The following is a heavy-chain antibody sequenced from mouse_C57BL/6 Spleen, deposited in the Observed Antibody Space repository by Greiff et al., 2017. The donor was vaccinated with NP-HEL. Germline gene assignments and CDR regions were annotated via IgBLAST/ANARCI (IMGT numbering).Heavy chain of an antibody. CDR2: INPYNGGT. V-gene: IGHV1-19*01. CDR1: GYTFTDYY. CDR3: ARGDGGGPPFAY. Sequence: EVQLQQSGPVLVKPGASVKMSCKASGYTFTDYYMNWVKQSHGKSLEWIGVINPYNGGTSYNQKFKGKATLTVDKSSSTAYMELNSLTSEDSAVYYCARGDGGGPPFAYWGQGTLVTVSA. D-gene: IGHD2-3*01. J-gene: IGHJ3*01.